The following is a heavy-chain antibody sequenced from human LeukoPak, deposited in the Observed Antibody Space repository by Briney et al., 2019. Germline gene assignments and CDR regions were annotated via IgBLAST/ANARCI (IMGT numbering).Heavy chain of an antibody. CDR1: GFTVSSNS. CDR2: IYSGGST. D-gene: IGHD3-10*01. CDR3: ARENNFGSGMDV. V-gene: IGHV3-53*01. Sequence: GGSLRLSCAASGFTVSSNSMNWVRQAPGKGLQWVSVIYSGGSTYYADFVKGRFTISRDNSKNTLYLQMNSLRAEDTAVYYCARENNFGSGMDVWGQGTTVTVSS. J-gene: IGHJ6*02.